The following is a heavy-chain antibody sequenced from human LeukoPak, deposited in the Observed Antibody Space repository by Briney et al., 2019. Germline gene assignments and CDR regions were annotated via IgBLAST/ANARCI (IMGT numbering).Heavy chain of an antibody. CDR2: IFYSGST. V-gene: IGHV4-39*07. CDR1: GGSISSNTYY. D-gene: IGHD1-26*01. J-gene: IGHJ5*02. CDR3: ARALDSGSSPAGLDP. Sequence: NTSETLSLTCTVSGGSISSNTYYWGWIRQPPGKGLEWIGSIFYSGSTFHNPSLKSRDTISVDRSKNQFSLKLSSVTAADTAVYYCARALDSGSSPAGLDPWGQGTLVTVSS.